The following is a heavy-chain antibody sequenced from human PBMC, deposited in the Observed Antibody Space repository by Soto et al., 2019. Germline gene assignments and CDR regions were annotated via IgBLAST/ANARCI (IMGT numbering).Heavy chain of an antibody. CDR3: AAGALYCSSTSCYAHYYYGMDV. V-gene: IGHV1-58*01. D-gene: IGHD2-2*01. CDR1: GFTFTSSA. J-gene: IGHJ6*02. Sequence: QMQLVQSGPEVKKPGTSVKVSCKASGFTFTSSAVQWVRQARGQRLEWIGWIVVGSGNTNYAQKFQDRVTITRDMSTSTAYMELSSLRSEDTAVYYCAAGALYCSSTSCYAHYYYGMDVWGQGTTVTVSS. CDR2: IVVGSGNT.